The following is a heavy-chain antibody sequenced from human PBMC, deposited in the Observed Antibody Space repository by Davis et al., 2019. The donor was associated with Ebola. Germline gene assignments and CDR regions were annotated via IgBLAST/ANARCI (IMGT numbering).Heavy chain of an antibody. V-gene: IGHV1-69*05. Sequence: AASVKVSCKASGYTFTTFGISWVRQAPGQGLEWMGGIIPIFGTANYAQKFQGRVTMTRDTSTSTVYMELSSLRSEDTAVYYCATGQWRLWLIYWGQGTLVTVSS. D-gene: IGHD5-18*01. CDR2: IIPIFGTA. CDR3: ATGQWRLWLIY. J-gene: IGHJ4*02. CDR1: GYTFTTFG.